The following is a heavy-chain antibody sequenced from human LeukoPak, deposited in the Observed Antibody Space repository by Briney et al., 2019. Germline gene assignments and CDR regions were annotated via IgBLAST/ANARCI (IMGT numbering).Heavy chain of an antibody. J-gene: IGHJ4*02. Sequence: SETLSLTCAVSGYSISSGYYWGWIRQPPGKGLEWTGSIYHSGSTYYNPSLKSRVTISVDTSKNQFSLKLSSVTAADTAVYYCARSVLRYFDWPFDYWGQGTLVTVSS. CDR3: ARSVLRYFDWPFDY. CDR2: IYHSGST. CDR1: GYSISSGYY. V-gene: IGHV4-38-2*01. D-gene: IGHD3-9*01.